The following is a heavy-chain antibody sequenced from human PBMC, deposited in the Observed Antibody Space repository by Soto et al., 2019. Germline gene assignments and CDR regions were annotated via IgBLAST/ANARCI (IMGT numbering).Heavy chain of an antibody. J-gene: IGHJ6*03. CDR1: GGSISSYY. CDR3: ARYRSSSSEGYYYYYYMDV. CDR2: IYYSGST. V-gene: IGHV4-59*01. Sequence: SETLSLTCTVSGGSISSYYWSWIRQPPGKGLEWIGYIYYSGSTNYNPSLKSRITISVDTSKNQFSLKLSSVTAADTAVYYCARYRSSSSEGYYYYYYMDVWGKGTTVTVSS. D-gene: IGHD6-6*01.